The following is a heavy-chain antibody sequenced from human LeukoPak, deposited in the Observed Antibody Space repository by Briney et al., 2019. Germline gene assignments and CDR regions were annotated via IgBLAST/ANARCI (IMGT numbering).Heavy chain of an antibody. D-gene: IGHD6-13*01. CDR1: GFTFSSYS. CDR2: ISSSSSYI. CDR3: ARLAAAGTRYFDY. V-gene: IGHV3-21*01. Sequence: KSGGSLRLXCAASGFTFSSYSMNWVRQAPGKGLEWVSSISSSSSYIYYADSVKGRFTISRDNAKNSLYLQMNSLRAEDTAVYYCARLAAAGTRYFDYWGQGTLVTVSS. J-gene: IGHJ4*02.